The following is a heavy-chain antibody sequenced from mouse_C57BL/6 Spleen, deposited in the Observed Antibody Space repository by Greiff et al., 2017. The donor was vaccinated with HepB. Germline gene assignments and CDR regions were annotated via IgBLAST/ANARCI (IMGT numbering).Heavy chain of an antibody. D-gene: IGHD2-2*01. J-gene: IGHJ2*01. CDR1: GYTFTSYW. V-gene: IGHV1-74*01. CDR3: AVVTTEGPFDY. CDR2: IHPSDSDT. Sequence: QVQLKQPGAELVKPGASVKVSCKASGYTFTSYWMHWVKQRPGQGLEWIGRIHPSDSDTNYNQKFKGKATLTVDKSSSTAYMQLSSLTSEDSAVYYCAVVTTEGPFDYWGQGTTLTVSS.